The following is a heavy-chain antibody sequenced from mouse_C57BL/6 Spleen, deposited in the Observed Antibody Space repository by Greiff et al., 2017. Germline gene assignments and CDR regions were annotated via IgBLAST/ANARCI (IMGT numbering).Heavy chain of an antibody. CDR1: GYTFTDYY. Sequence: VQLKESGPVLVKPGASVKMSCKASGYTFTDYYMNWVKQSHGKSLEWIGVINPYNGGTSYNQKFKGKATLTVDKSSSTAYMELNSLTSEDSAVYYCARRESNYGFDYWGQGTTLTVSS. CDR3: ARRESNYGFDY. V-gene: IGHV1-19*01. D-gene: IGHD2-5*01. CDR2: INPYNGGT. J-gene: IGHJ2*01.